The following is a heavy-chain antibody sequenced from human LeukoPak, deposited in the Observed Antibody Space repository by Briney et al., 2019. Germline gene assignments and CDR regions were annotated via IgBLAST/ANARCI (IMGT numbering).Heavy chain of an antibody. CDR2: IRYDGSNK. CDR1: GFTFSDFG. D-gene: IGHD6-19*01. CDR3: AKDALLWQWLGLPSDY. Sequence: GGSLRLSCAASGFTFSDFGMHWIRQAPGKGLEWLTFIRYDGSNKYYADSVKGRFTISRDNSKNTLYLQMISLRTEDTALYYCAKDALLWQWLGLPSDYWGQGTLVTVSS. V-gene: IGHV3-30*02. J-gene: IGHJ4*02.